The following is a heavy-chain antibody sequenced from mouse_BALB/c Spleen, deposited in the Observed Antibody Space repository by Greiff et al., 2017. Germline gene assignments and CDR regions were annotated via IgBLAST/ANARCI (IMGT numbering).Heavy chain of an antibody. CDR2: ISDGGSYT. Sequence: EVMLVESGGGLVQPGGSLKLSCAASGFTFSDYYMYWVRQTPEKRLEWVATISDGGSYTYYPDSVKGRFTISRDNAKNNLYLQMSSLKSEDTAMYYCASLLWLTTRGAMDYWGQGTSVTVSS. V-gene: IGHV5-4*02. J-gene: IGHJ4*01. D-gene: IGHD2-9*01. CDR1: GFTFSDYY. CDR3: ASLLWLTTRGAMDY.